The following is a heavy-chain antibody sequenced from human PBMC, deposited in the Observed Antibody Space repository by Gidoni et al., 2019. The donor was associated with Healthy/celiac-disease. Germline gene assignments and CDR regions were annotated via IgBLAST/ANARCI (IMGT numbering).Heavy chain of an antibody. CDR3: ARDNYGGNSFDY. CDR1: GFTFSDYY. V-gene: IGHV3-11*06. CDR2: IRSSSSYT. Sequence: QVQLVESGGGLVKPGGSLRLSCAASGFTFSDYYMSWIRPAPGKGLGWVSDIRSSSSYTNYADSVKGRFTITRDNAKNSLYLQMNSLRAEDTAVYYCARDNYGGNSFDYWGQGTLVTVSS. D-gene: IGHD4-17*01. J-gene: IGHJ4*02.